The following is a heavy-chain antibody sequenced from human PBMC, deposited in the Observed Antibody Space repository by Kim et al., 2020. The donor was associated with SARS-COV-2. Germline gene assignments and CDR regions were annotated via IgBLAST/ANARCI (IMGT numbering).Heavy chain of an antibody. Sequence: GESLKISCKGSGYSFTSYWIGWVRQMPGKGLEWMGIIYPGDSDTRYSPSFQGQVTISADKSISTAYLQWSSLKASDTAMYYCARGGPYCGGDCYYSWRWFDPWGQGTLVTVSS. J-gene: IGHJ5*02. V-gene: IGHV5-51*01. CDR2: IYPGDSDT. D-gene: IGHD2-21*01. CDR1: GYSFTSYW. CDR3: ARGGPYCGGDCYYSWRWFDP.